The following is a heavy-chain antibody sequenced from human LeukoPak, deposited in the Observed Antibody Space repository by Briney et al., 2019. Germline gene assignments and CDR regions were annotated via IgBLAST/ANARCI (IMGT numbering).Heavy chain of an antibody. CDR1: AGTFSSHT. CDR3: ARDYNDFWSQFRYYMDV. CDR2: IIPILGIA. D-gene: IGHD3-3*01. Sequence: GASVTVSSTASAGTFSSHTISWVRQAPGQGLEWMGRIIPILGIANYAQKFQGRVTITADKYTSTASMKLTRQRWEDTAVYYCARDYNDFWSQFRYYMDVWGKGTTVTLSS. V-gene: IGHV1-69*04. J-gene: IGHJ6*03.